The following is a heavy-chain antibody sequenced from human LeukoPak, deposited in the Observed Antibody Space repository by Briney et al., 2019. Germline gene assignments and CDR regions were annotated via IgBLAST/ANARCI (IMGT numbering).Heavy chain of an antibody. CDR1: GGTFSSYG. J-gene: IGHJ4*02. Sequence: ASVKVSCKASGGTFSSYGISWVRQAPGQGLEWMGWINPNSGGTNSAVKFQGRVTMTRDTSISTAYMELSRLRFDDTAVYYCASGSSYDSSGRGFDYWGQGTLVTVSS. D-gene: IGHD3-22*01. CDR3: ASGSSYDSSGRGFDY. V-gene: IGHV1-2*02. CDR2: INPNSGGT.